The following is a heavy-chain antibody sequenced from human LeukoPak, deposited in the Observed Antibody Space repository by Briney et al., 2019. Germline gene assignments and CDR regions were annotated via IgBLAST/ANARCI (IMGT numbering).Heavy chain of an antibody. CDR3: ARADSGVTTGLFYYYMDV. J-gene: IGHJ6*03. CDR1: GGSFSGYY. V-gene: IGHV4-34*01. Sequence: SSETLSLTCAVYGGSFSGYYWSWIRQPPGKGLEWIGEINHSGSTNYNPSLKSRVTISVDTSKNQFSLKLSSVTAADTAVYYCARADSGVTTGLFYYYMDVWGKGTTVTVSS. CDR2: INHSGST. D-gene: IGHD4-11*01.